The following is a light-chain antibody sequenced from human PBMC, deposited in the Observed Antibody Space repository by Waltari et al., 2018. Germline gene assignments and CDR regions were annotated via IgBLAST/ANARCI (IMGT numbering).Light chain of an antibody. Sequence: DIQMTQSPSTLSASVGDRVTITCRASQSISSWLAWYQQKPGKVPKLLIHKASSLASGVPSRVSGSGSGTEFTLTISSLQPDDFATYYCQQYNSYSGTFGQGTKVEIK. CDR3: QQYNSYSGT. V-gene: IGKV1-5*03. CDR2: KAS. CDR1: QSISSW. J-gene: IGKJ2*01.